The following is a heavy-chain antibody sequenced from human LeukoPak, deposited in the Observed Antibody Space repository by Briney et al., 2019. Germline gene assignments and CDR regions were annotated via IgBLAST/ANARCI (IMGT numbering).Heavy chain of an antibody. CDR2: ISTSGGST. CDR3: ARRDTSGYYYFDY. V-gene: IGHV3-23*01. CDR1: GFTFSSYA. Sequence: PGGSLRLSCAASGFTFSSYAMSWVRQAPGKGLEWVSSISTSGGSTYYADSVKGRFTISGDNSKNTLYLQMNSLRAEDTAVYYCARRDTSGYYYFDYWGQGTLVTVSS. J-gene: IGHJ4*02. D-gene: IGHD6-19*01.